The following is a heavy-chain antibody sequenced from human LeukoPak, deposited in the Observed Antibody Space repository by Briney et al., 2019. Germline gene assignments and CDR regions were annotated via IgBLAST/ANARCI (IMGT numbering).Heavy chain of an antibody. Sequence: TSETLSLTCTVSGGSISSYYRSWIRQPPGQGLEWIGYIYTSGSTNYNPSLKSRVTISVDTSTNQFSLKLSSVTAADTAVYYCARSYYYDSSGYPFGFDPWGQGTLVTVSS. CDR2: IYTSGST. V-gene: IGHV4-4*09. CDR3: ARSYYYDSSGYPFGFDP. D-gene: IGHD3-22*01. CDR1: GGSISSYY. J-gene: IGHJ5*02.